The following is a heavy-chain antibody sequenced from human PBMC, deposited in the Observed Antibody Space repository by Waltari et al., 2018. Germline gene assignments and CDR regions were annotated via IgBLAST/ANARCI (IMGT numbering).Heavy chain of an antibody. CDR2: INPNSGGT. V-gene: IGHV1-2*06. D-gene: IGHD4-17*01. CDR3: ARGGLDYGGYYYYYYMDV. J-gene: IGHJ6*03. CDR1: GYTFTGYY. Sequence: QVQLVQSGAEVKKPGASVKVSCKASGYTFTGYYMHWVRQAPGQGLEWMGRINPNSGGTTYAQKFQGRVTMTRDTSISTAYMELSRLRSDDTAVYYCARGGLDYGGYYYYYYMDVWGKGTTVTVSS.